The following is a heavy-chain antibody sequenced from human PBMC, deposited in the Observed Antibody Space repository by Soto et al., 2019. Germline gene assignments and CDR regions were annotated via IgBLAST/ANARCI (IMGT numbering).Heavy chain of an antibody. D-gene: IGHD3-10*01. J-gene: IGHJ4*02. CDR2: INHSGST. CDR3: ARGRATMVRGVILST. CDR1: GGSFSGYY. Sequence: SETLSLTCTVYGGSFSGYYWSWIRQPPGKGLEWIGEINHSGSTNYNPSLKSRVTISVDTSKNQFSLKLSSVTAADTAVYYCARGRATMVRGVILSTWGQGTLVNVSS. V-gene: IGHV4-34*01.